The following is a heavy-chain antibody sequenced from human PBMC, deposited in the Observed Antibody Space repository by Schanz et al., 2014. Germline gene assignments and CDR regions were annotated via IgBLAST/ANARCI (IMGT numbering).Heavy chain of an antibody. CDR2: INSDGSSA. D-gene: IGHD3-10*01. J-gene: IGHJ4*02. CDR1: GFTFSSYW. V-gene: IGHV3-74*02. Sequence: EVQLVESGGGLVEPGGSLRLSCEASGFTFSSYWMHWVRQAPGKGLVWISRINSDGSSASYADSVKGRFTISGDNAKNTLYLQMNSVRAEDSAVYYCTGGSGSRSYGWYYDSWGQGTLVTVSS. CDR3: TGGSGSRSYGWYYDS.